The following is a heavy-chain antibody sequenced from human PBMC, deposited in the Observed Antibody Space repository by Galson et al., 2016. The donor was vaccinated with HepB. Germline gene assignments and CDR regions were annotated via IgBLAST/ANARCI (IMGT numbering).Heavy chain of an antibody. CDR3: ARRDDRVLDY. V-gene: IGHV1-2*04. Sequence: SCKASGYTFTGYYMNWVRQAPGQGLEWMGWINPNSGGTNYAQKFQGWVTMTRDASISTAYMELSRLRTDDTAVYFCARRDDRVLDYWGQGTLVTVSS. D-gene: IGHD2-15*01. CDR1: GYTFTGYY. J-gene: IGHJ4*02. CDR2: INPNSGGT.